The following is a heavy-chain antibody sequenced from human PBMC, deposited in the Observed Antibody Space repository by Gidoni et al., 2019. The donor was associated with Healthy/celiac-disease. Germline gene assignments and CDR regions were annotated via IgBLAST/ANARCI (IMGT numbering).Heavy chain of an antibody. D-gene: IGHD3-22*01. CDR1: GFTLSSEG. Sequence: QVQLVESGGGVAQPGRSLRLSCAASGFTLSSEGMHWVRQAPGKGLEWVAVIWYDGSNKYYADSVKGRFTISRDNSKNTLYLQMNSLRAEDTAVYYCARDHSSGSLDYWGQGTLVTVSS. CDR2: IWYDGSNK. CDR3: ARDHSSGSLDY. V-gene: IGHV3-33*01. J-gene: IGHJ4*02.